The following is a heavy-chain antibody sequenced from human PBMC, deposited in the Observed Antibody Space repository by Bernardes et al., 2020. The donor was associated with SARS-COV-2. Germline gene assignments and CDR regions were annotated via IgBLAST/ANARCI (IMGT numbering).Heavy chain of an antibody. D-gene: IGHD3-3*01. Sequence: SETLSLTCTVSGGSISSYYWSWIRQPPGKGLEWIGYIYYSGSTNYNPSLKSRVTISVDTSKNQFSLKLSSVTAADTAVYYCARHGITIFGVDYLDAFDIWGQGTMVTVSS. CDR1: GGSISSYY. J-gene: IGHJ3*02. CDR2: IYYSGST. V-gene: IGHV4-59*08. CDR3: ARHGITIFGVDYLDAFDI.